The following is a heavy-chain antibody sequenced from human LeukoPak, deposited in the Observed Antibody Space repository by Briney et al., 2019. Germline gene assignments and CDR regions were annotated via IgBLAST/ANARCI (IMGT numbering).Heavy chain of an antibody. CDR2: IYSSGST. Sequence: SETLSLTCTVSGGSISSYYWSWIRQPAGKGLEWIGRIYSSGSTNYNPSLKSRVTMAVNTSMNQFSLNLNSVTAADTAVYYCARDVTTYDILTGYFRLYGMDVWGQGTTVTVSS. CDR1: GGSISSYY. V-gene: IGHV4-4*07. J-gene: IGHJ6*02. CDR3: ARDVTTYDILTGYFRLYGMDV. D-gene: IGHD3-9*01.